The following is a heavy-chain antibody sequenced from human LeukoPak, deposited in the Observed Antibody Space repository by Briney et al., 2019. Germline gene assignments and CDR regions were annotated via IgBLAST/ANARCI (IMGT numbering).Heavy chain of an antibody. CDR3: AKVASGGSCYDY. CDR1: GFTFSSYG. J-gene: IGHJ4*02. CDR2: ISYDGSNK. D-gene: IGHD2-15*01. Sequence: GGSLRLSCAASGFTFSSYGTHWVRQAPGKGLEWVAVISYDGSNKYYADSVKGRFTISRDNSKNTLYLQMNSLRAEDTAVYYCAKVASGGSCYDYWGQGTLVTVSS. V-gene: IGHV3-30*18.